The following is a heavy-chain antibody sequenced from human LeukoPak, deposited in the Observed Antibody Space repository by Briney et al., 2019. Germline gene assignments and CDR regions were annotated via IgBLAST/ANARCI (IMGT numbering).Heavy chain of an antibody. D-gene: IGHD3-3*01. V-gene: IGHV3-30*02. CDR2: IWYGGSNK. CDR3: AKGEGSITIFVLDY. J-gene: IGHJ4*02. Sequence: GGSLRLSCAASGFTFSSYGMHWVRQAPGKGLEWVAVIWYGGSNKYYADSVKGRFTISRDNSKNTLYLQMNSLRAEDTAVYYCAKGEGSITIFVLDYWGQGTLVTVSS. CDR1: GFTFSSYG.